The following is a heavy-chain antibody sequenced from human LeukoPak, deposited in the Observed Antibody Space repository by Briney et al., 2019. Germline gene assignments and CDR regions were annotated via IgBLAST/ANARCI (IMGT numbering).Heavy chain of an antibody. CDR3: ARREPTGCSGTSCFAGPVGY. V-gene: IGHV3-21*01. CDR1: GFTFSSYA. Sequence: GGSLRLSCAGSGFTFSSYAMSWVRQAPGKGLEWVSSISGTGDYIYYADSVKGRFTISRDNGKNSLYLQMNSLRVEDTAVYYCARREPTGCSGTSCFAGPVGYWGQGTLVTVSS. D-gene: IGHD2-2*01. J-gene: IGHJ4*02. CDR2: ISGTGDYI.